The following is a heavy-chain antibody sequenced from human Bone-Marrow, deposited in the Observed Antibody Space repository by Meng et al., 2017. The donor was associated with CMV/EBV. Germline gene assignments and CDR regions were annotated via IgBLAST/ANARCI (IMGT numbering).Heavy chain of an antibody. CDR1: GYTFTSYD. CDR3: ARPQSTGTTLGF. CDR2: MNPNSGNT. Sequence: ASVKVSCKASGYTFTSYDINWVRQATGQGLEWMGWMNPNSGNTGYAQKFQGRVTITRNTSISTAYMELSSLRSEDTAVYYCARPQSTGTTLGFWGQGTLVTVSS. V-gene: IGHV1-8*03. J-gene: IGHJ4*02. D-gene: IGHD1-1*01.